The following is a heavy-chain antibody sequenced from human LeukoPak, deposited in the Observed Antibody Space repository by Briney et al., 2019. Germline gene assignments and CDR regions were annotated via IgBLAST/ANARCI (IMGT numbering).Heavy chain of an antibody. J-gene: IGHJ3*02. CDR3: ARGYYDSSGYYYVRSSDAFDI. CDR1: GYSISSGYY. CDR2: IYESGST. Sequence: SKTLSLTCTVSGYSISSGYYWGWIRQPPGKGLEWIGSIYESGSTYYNPSLKSRVTISVDTSKNQFSLKLSSVTAADTAVYYCARGYYDSSGYYYVRSSDAFDIWGQGTMVTVSS. D-gene: IGHD3-22*01. V-gene: IGHV4-38-2*02.